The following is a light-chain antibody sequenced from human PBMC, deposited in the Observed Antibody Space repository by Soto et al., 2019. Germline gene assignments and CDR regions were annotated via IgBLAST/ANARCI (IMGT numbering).Light chain of an antibody. J-gene: IGLJ3*02. CDR3: QSYDSSLSAL. V-gene: IGLV1-40*01. CDR2: GNS. Sequence: QSVLTHPPSVSGAPGQRVTISCTGSSSNIGAGYDVHWYQQLPGTAPKLLIYGNSNRPSGVPDRFSGSKSGTSASLAITGLQAEDEADYYCQSYDSSLSALFGGGTQLTVL. CDR1: SSNIGAGYD.